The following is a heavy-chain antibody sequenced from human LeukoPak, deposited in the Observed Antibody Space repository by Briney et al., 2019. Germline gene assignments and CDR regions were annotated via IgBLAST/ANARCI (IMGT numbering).Heavy chain of an antibody. V-gene: IGHV3-7*01. Sequence: GGSLRLSCAASGFTFSDSWMSWVRQTPGKGLEWVANLNKAGSQKHYVDSVKGRFTISRDNGKNTLYLQMNSLRVDDTAVYYCARELVVGPAEYFHHWGQGTLVTVSS. CDR1: GFTFSDSW. CDR3: ARELVVGPAEYFHH. J-gene: IGHJ1*01. CDR2: LNKAGSQK. D-gene: IGHD2-8*02.